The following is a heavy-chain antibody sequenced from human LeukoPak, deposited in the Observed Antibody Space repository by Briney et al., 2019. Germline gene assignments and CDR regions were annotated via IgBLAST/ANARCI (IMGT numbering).Heavy chain of an antibody. J-gene: IGHJ4*02. CDR1: GFTFSSYA. CDR2: ISGSGGST. Sequence: GGSLRLSCAASGFTFSSYAMSWVRQAPGKGLEWVSAISGSGGSTYYADSVKGRFTTSRDNSKNTLYLQMNSLRAEDTAVYYCAKDRGNYYGSGSYGPNWGQGTLVTVSS. D-gene: IGHD3-10*01. V-gene: IGHV3-23*01. CDR3: AKDRGNYYGSGSYGPN.